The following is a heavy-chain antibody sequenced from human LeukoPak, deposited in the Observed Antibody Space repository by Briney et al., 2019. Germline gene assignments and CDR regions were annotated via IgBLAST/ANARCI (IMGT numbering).Heavy chain of an antibody. J-gene: IGHJ5*02. D-gene: IGHD2-15*01. CDR1: GDTFSSYA. Sequence: SVKVSCKASGDTFSSYAISWVRQAPGQGLEWMGGIIPMFGTANYAQKFQGRVTITADESTSTAYMELSSLRSEDTAMYYCARGKCSGGSCFNNWFDPWGQGTLVTVSS. V-gene: IGHV1-69*13. CDR3: ARGKCSGGSCFNNWFDP. CDR2: IIPMFGTA.